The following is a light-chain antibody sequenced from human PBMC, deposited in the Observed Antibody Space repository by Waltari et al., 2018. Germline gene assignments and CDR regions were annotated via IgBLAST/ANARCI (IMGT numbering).Light chain of an antibody. J-gene: IGLJ1*01. V-gene: IGLV2-23*02. CDR1: TSDFGSYTL. CDR2: EVS. CDR3: CSYAGNSIYV. Sequence: QSALTQPASVSGSPGQSITISCTGTTSDFGSYTLVSWYQHHPGQAPKLLSFEVSERPSGVSNRFSGSKSGNTASLTISGLQAEDEADYHCCSYAGNSIYVLGTGTRVTVL.